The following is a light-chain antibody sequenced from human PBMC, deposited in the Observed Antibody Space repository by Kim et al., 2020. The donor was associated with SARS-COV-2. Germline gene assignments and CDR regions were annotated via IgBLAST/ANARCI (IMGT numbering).Light chain of an antibody. CDR1: QSINNW. CDR3: QQDNSYPLT. Sequence: ASVDTRVTITCRASQSINNWLAWYQQKPGKAPKLLIYMASTLESGVPSRFSGSGSGTEFTLTISSLQPDDFATYYCQQDNSYPLTFGGGTKVDIK. CDR2: MAS. V-gene: IGKV1-5*03. J-gene: IGKJ4*01.